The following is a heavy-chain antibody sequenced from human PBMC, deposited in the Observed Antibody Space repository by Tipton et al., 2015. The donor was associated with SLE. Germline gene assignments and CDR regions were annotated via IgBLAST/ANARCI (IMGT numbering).Heavy chain of an antibody. D-gene: IGHD6-13*01. CDR3: ASGPPSTGGILDH. V-gene: IGHV1-18*04. CDR1: GYTFTSYT. CDR2: ISPRNGNT. J-gene: IGHJ4*02. Sequence: QLVQSGAEVKEPGASVKVSCKTSGYTFTSYTFSWVRQAPGQGLEWMGWISPRNGNTNYAQKVQGRVTMTTDTSTSTAYLELRSLRSDDTAAYYCASGPPSTGGILDHWGQGTLVTVSS.